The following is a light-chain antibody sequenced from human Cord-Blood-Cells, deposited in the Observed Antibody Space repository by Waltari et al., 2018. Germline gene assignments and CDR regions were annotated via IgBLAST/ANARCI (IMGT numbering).Light chain of an antibody. CDR2: LNSDGSH. J-gene: IGLJ3*02. Sequence: QLVLTQSPSASASLGASVKLTCTLSSGHSSYAIAWHQQQPEKGPRYLRKLNSDGSHSKGDGIPDRFSGSSSGAERYLTISSRQSEDEADYYCQTWGTGIRGVFGGGTKLTVL. V-gene: IGLV4-69*01. CDR3: QTWGTGIRGV. CDR1: SGHSSYA.